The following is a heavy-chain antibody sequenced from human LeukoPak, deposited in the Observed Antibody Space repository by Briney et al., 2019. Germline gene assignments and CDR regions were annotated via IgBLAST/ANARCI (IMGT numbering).Heavy chain of an antibody. Sequence: GGSLRLSCAASGFTFTSYAMSWVRQAPGKGLEWISAISGSGGSTYYADSVKGRFTISRDNSKNALYLQMNSLRAEDTAVYYCAKDRFYDTTTTGAFDIWGQGTMVTVSS. D-gene: IGHD3-22*01. CDR3: AKDRFYDTTTTGAFDI. J-gene: IGHJ3*02. CDR2: ISGSGGST. V-gene: IGHV3-23*01. CDR1: GFTFTSYA.